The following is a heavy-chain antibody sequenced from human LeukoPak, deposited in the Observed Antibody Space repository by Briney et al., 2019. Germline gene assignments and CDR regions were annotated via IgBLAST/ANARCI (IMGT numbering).Heavy chain of an antibody. J-gene: IGHJ6*03. CDR2: IKQDGSEK. D-gene: IGHD3-3*01. CDR3: ARSAAAYDFWSGYNYYYYMDV. Sequence: GGSLRLSCAASGFTFSSYWMSWVRQAPGKGLEWVANIKQDGSEKYYVDSVKGRFTISRDNAKNSLYLQMNSLRAEDTAVYYCARSAAAYDFWSGYNYYYYMDVWGKGTTVTVSS. CDR1: GFTFSSYW. V-gene: IGHV3-7*01.